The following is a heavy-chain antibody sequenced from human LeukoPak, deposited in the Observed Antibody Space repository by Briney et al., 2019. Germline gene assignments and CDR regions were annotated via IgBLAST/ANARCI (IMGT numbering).Heavy chain of an antibody. CDR3: ARDFRDIVVVPAASGYNWFDP. J-gene: IGHJ5*02. Sequence: PGGSLRLSCAGSGFSFRSYWMSWVRQAPGKGLEWVANIKQDGSEKYYVDSVKGQFTISRDNAKNSLYLQMNSLRAEDTAVYYCARDFRDIVVVPAASGYNWFDPWGQGTLVTVSS. CDR1: GFSFRSYW. CDR2: IKQDGSEK. D-gene: IGHD2-2*01. V-gene: IGHV3-7*01.